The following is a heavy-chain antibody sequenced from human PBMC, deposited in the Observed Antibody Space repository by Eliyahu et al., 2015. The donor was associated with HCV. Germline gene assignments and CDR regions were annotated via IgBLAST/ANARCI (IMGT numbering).Heavy chain of an antibody. Sequence: QVQLQQWGAGLLKPSETLSXTCAXXGGSFSGYYWSWIRQPPGKGLEWIGXINHSGSTNYNPSLKSRVTISVDTSKNQFSLKLSSVTAADTAVYYCAARIAVAGMWSYYFDYWGQGTLVTVSS. D-gene: IGHD6-19*01. V-gene: IGHV4-34*01. CDR1: GGSFSGYY. J-gene: IGHJ4*02. CDR2: INHSGST. CDR3: AARIAVAGMWSYYFDY.